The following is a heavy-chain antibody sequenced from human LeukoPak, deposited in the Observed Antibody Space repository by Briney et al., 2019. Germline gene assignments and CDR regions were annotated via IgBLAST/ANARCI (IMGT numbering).Heavy chain of an antibody. Sequence: GGSLRLSCAASGFTFSSYAMSWVRQAPGKGLGWVSTITGNGVSTFYADSVKGRFTISRDNSKNTLYLQMNSLRAEDTAVYYCAKHRGLDTAMVNFDYWGQGTLVTVSS. V-gene: IGHV3-23*01. CDR1: GFTFSSYA. CDR3: AKHRGLDTAMVNFDY. CDR2: ITGNGVST. D-gene: IGHD5-18*01. J-gene: IGHJ4*02.